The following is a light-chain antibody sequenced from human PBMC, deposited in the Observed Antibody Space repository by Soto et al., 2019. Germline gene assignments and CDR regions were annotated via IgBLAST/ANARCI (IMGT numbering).Light chain of an antibody. CDR1: QNVYNN. V-gene: IGKV3-15*01. CDR2: DAS. Sequence: ESVMTQSPSTLYVSPVEGATLSFKASQNVYNNLAWYQQRPGQPPRLLIYDASTRATGISARFSGSGYGTEFTLTISSLQSEDFAVYFCQQCRNWPLTFGGGTKVDIK. J-gene: IGKJ4*01. CDR3: QQCRNWPLT.